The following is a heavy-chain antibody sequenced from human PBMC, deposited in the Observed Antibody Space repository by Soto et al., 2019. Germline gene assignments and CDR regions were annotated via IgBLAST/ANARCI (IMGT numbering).Heavy chain of an antibody. J-gene: IGHJ5*02. D-gene: IGHD3-9*01. CDR2: TYYRSKWYN. V-gene: IGHV6-1*01. CDR3: ARLYYDILTGYLEGALGFDP. Sequence: SQTLSLTCAISGDSVSSNSAAWNWIRQSPSRGLEWLGRTYYRSKWYNDYAVSVKSRITINPDTSKNQFSLQLNSVTPEDTAVYYCARLYYDILTGYLEGALGFDPWGQGTLVTVSS. CDR1: GDSVSSNSAA.